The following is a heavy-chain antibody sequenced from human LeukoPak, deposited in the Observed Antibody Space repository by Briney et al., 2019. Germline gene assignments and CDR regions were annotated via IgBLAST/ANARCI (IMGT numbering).Heavy chain of an antibody. J-gene: IGHJ4*02. V-gene: IGHV3-23*01. CDR1: GFTFNSYA. CDR3: AKRGGYETMAAFDY. Sequence: PGGSLRLSCAASGFTFNSYAMSWVRQAPGKGLEWVSAISPGGSDTYYADSVRGRFTISRDNSKNTLYLQMSSLRAEDSAVYYCAKRGGYETMAAFDYWGQGTPVTVSS. D-gene: IGHD3-10*01. CDR2: ISPGGSDT.